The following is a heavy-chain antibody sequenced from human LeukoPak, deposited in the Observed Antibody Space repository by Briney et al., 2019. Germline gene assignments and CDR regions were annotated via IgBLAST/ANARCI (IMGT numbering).Heavy chain of an antibody. CDR2: INPNSGGT. CDR3: ARESRGILNYFDY. D-gene: IGHD3-22*01. J-gene: IGHJ4*02. Sequence: ASVKVSCKASGYTFTGYYMHWVRQAPGQGLEWMGWINPNSGGTNYAQKFQGRVTMTTDTSTSTAYMELRSLRSDDTAVYYCARESRGILNYFDYWGQGTLVTVSS. CDR1: GYTFTGYY. V-gene: IGHV1-2*02.